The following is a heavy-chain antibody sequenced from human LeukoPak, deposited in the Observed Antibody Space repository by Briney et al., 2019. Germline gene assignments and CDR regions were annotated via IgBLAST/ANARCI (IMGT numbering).Heavy chain of an antibody. CDR1: GGSISSYY. J-gene: IGHJ4*02. Sequence: SETLSRTCTVSGGSISSYYWSWIGKPQGKELKWFGYIYYSDSTNYNPSLKSRVTIPVDTSKNQFSLKLSSVTAADTAVYYCARGLMMAAAGRGEFHYWGQGTLVTVSS. D-gene: IGHD6-13*01. CDR3: ARGLMMAAAGRGEFHY. CDR2: IYYSDST. V-gene: IGHV4-59*01.